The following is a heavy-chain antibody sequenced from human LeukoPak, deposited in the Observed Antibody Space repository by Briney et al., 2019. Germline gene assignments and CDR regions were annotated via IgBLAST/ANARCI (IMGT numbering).Heavy chain of an antibody. J-gene: IGHJ4*02. CDR2: MYYSGST. Sequence: SETLSLTCTVSGGSISIYYWSWIRQPPGKGLEWIGYMYYSGSTNYNPSLKSRVTISGDTSKNQFSLKLSSVTAADTAVYYCARIAARYFVDYWGQGTLVTVSS. CDR1: GGSISIYY. V-gene: IGHV4-59*01. CDR3: ARIAARYFVDY. D-gene: IGHD6-6*01.